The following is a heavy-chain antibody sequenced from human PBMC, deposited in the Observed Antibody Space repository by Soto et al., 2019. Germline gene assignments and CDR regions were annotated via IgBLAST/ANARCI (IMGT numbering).Heavy chain of an antibody. D-gene: IGHD2-2*01. CDR2: VYWDDDK. CDR1: GFSLSTSGVG. CDR3: ALRLCQRYFDY. Sequence: QITLKESGPTLVKPTQTLTLTCTFSGFSLSTSGVGVGWIRQPPGKALEWLALVYWDDDKRYSPSLKSRPTITRDTAENQMVLTLTDIDPVDTAIYYFALRLCQRYFDYWGQGTLITVSA. J-gene: IGHJ4*02. V-gene: IGHV2-5*02.